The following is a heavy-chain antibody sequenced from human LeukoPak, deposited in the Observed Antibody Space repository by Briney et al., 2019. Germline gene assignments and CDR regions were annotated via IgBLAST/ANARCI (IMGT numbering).Heavy chain of an antibody. CDR2: IYPGDSDT. CDR3: ARLYCSSTSCHPPDY. Sequence: GESLKISCKSSGYSFTSYWIGWVRQMPGKGLEWMGIIYPGDSDTRYSPSFQGQVTISADKSISTAYLQWSSLKASDTAMYYRARLYCSSTSCHPPDYWGQGTLVTVSS. D-gene: IGHD2-2*01. J-gene: IGHJ4*02. V-gene: IGHV5-51*01. CDR1: GYSFTSYW.